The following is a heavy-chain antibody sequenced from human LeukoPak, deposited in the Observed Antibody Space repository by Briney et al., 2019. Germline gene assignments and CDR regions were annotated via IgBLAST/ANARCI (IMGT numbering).Heavy chain of an antibody. CDR2: INHSGST. CDR3: ASGIYGDYEGYYYYYMDV. V-gene: IGHV4-34*01. CDR1: GVSFSGYY. J-gene: IGHJ6*03. D-gene: IGHD4-17*01. Sequence: SETLSFTCAGYGVSFSGYYWSWIRQPPGKGLEWIGEINHSGSTNYNTSLKSRVTISVDTSKNQFSLKLSSVTAADTAVYYCASGIYGDYEGYYYYYMDVWGKGTTVTVSS.